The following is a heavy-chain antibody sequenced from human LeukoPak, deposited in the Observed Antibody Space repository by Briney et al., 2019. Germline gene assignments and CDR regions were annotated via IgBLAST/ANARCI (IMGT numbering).Heavy chain of an antibody. V-gene: IGHV1-8*01. D-gene: IGHD3-16*01. Sequence: ASVKVSCKASGYTFTSYDINWVRQATGQGLEWMGWMNPNSGNTGYAQKFQGRVTMTRNTSISTAYMELSSLRSEDTAVYYCARDAPLGGGSSLDYWGQGTLVTVSS. J-gene: IGHJ4*02. CDR1: GYTFTSYD. CDR3: ARDAPLGGGSSLDY. CDR2: MNPNSGNT.